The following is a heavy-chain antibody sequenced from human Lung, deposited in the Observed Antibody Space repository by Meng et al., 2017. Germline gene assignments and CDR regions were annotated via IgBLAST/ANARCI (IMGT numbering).Heavy chain of an antibody. V-gene: IGHV4-34*01. CDR2: INHSGST. J-gene: IGHJ4*02. CDR3: ARGPTTMAHDFDY. CDR1: GGSFSDYY. Sequence: QAQLPQWGAGLLKPSGPLSLTCVVSGGSFSDYYWSWIRQPPGKGLEWIGEINHSGSTNYNPSLESRATISVDTSQNNLSLKLSSVTAADSAVYYCARGPTTMAHDFDYWGQGTLVTVSS. D-gene: IGHD4-11*01.